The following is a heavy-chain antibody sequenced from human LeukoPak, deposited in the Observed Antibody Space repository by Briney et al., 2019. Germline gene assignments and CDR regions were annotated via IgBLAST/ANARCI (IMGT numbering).Heavy chain of an antibody. Sequence: SETLSLTCTVSGGSISTSNYYWGWIRQPPGKGLEWIGSIYYSGSTYYNPSLKSRVTISVDTSKNQFSLKLSSVTAADTAVYYCARVQYAAVWDWGQGTLVTVSS. CDR3: ARVQYAAVWD. J-gene: IGHJ4*02. V-gene: IGHV4-39*07. CDR1: GGSISTSNYY. CDR2: IYYSGST. D-gene: IGHD4-11*01.